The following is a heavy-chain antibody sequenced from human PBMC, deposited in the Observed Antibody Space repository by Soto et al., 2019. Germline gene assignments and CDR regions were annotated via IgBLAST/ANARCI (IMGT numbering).Heavy chain of an antibody. Sequence: EVQLVESGGGVVQPGGSLRLSCAASGFTFNSYWMHWVRQVPGKGLECVSRIDGDGTTTHYADSVKGRFTISRDNAKNTLYLQMNSLRAEDSAVYLFARRIAVAGTYDPWGQGTLVTVSS. J-gene: IGHJ5*02. CDR3: ARRIAVAGTYDP. CDR1: GFTFNSYW. CDR2: IDGDGTTT. V-gene: IGHV3-74*01. D-gene: IGHD6-19*01.